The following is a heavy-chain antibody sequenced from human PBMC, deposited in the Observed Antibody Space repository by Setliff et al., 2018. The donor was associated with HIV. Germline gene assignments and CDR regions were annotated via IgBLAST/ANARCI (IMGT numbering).Heavy chain of an antibody. V-gene: IGHV4-4*07. Sequence: SETLSLTCTVSGGSISRYYWSWIRQPAGKGLEWIGRIYPSGNINYNPSLKSRLTMSIDTSKNQFSLKLSSVTAADTAVYYCAGHFYYSGSGIWAGLDSWGQGTLVTVSS. CDR1: GGSISRYY. J-gene: IGHJ4*02. D-gene: IGHD3-10*01. CDR2: IYPSGNI. CDR3: AGHFYYSGSGIWAGLDS.